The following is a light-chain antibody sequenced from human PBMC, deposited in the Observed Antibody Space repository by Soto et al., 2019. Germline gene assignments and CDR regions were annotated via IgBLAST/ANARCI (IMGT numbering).Light chain of an antibody. V-gene: IGKV3-20*01. CDR2: RAS. CDR3: QQYGSSHT. Sequence: EIVLTQSPGTLSLSPGERATLSCRASQSVSSNYLAWYQQKPGQAPKVLIYRASIRATGIPDRFTGSGSGTDFTLTISRLEPEDFAVYYCQQYGSSHTFCQGTRLEIK. CDR1: QSVSSNY. J-gene: IGKJ5*01.